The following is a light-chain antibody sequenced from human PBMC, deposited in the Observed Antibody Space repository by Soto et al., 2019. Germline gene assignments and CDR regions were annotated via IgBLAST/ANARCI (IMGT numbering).Light chain of an antibody. CDR1: TSNIGSNY. J-gene: IGLJ1*01. CDR2: RNY. CDR3: ASWDDSLNAYL. V-gene: IGLV1-47*01. Sequence: QSVVTQPPSASGPPGQRVTITCSGITSNIGSNYVYWYRHLPGTAPKLLIYRNYHRPSGIPDRFSGSKSGTSASLAIDGLRSEDETYYYCASWDDSLNAYLFGTGTKLTV.